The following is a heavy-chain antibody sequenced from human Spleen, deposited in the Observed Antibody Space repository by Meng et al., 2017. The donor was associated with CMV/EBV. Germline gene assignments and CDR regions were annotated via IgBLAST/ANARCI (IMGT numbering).Heavy chain of an antibody. J-gene: IGHJ4*02. Sequence: GESLKISCAVSGFTLSSHGMHWVRQAPGKGLEWVAFIRYDGRNKFYADSVKGRFTISRDDSKNTLYLQMNSLRAEDTAVYYCARDPDCSSTSCFYYFDYWGQGTLVTVSS. D-gene: IGHD2-2*01. CDR3: ARDPDCSSTSCFYYFDY. V-gene: IGHV3-30*02. CDR2: IRYDGRNK. CDR1: GFTLSSHG.